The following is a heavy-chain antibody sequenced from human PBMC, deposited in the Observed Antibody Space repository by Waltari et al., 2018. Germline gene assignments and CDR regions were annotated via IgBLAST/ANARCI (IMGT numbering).Heavy chain of an antibody. CDR1: GFTFSSYG. CDR2: IRYDGSNK. J-gene: IGHJ3*02. D-gene: IGHD3-10*01. Sequence: QVQLVESGGGVVQPGGSLRLSCAASGFTFSSYGMHWVRQAPGKGLEWVAFIRYDGSNKYYADSVKGRFTISRDNSKNTLYLQMNSLRAEDTAVYYCAKEWGVQGRRAFDIWGQGTMVTVSS. CDR3: AKEWGVQGRRAFDI. V-gene: IGHV3-30*02.